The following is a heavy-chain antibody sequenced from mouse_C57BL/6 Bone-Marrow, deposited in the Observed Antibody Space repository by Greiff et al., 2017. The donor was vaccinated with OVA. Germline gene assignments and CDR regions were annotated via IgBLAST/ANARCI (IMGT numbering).Heavy chain of an antibody. J-gene: IGHJ2*01. CDR3: TRGYYFDY. V-gene: IGHV1-69*01. Sequence: VQLQQPGAELVMPGASVKLSCKASGYTFTSYWMHWVKQRPGQGLEWIGEIDPSDSYTNYNQKFKGKATLTADKSSSTAYMQLSSLTSEDSAVYYCTRGYYFDYWGQGTTLTVSS. CDR2: IDPSDSYT. CDR1: GYTFTSYW.